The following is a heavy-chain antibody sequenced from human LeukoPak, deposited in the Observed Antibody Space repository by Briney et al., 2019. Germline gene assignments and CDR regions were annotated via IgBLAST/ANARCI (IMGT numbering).Heavy chain of an antibody. CDR3: ARQDGIRPSYYYDSSGCHFDY. D-gene: IGHD3-22*01. CDR2: IYYSGTT. J-gene: IGHJ4*02. CDR1: GGSISTTIYY. V-gene: IGHV4-39*01. Sequence: SETLSLTCTVSGGSISTTIYYWAWIRQPPGKGLEWIGTIYYSGTTYYNPSLRSRVTISVDTSKNQFSLKLSSVTAAHTAVYYCARQDGIRPSYYYDSSGCHFDYWGQGPLVTVSS.